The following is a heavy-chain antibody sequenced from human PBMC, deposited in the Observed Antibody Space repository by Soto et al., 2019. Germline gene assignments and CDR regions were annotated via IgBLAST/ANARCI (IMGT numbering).Heavy chain of an antibody. CDR1: GYTFTSYD. CDR3: ARGSSSWYSLQYYGMDV. Sequence: ASVKVSCKXSGYTFTSYDINWVRQATGQGLEWMGWMNPNSGNTGYAQKFQGRVTMTRNTSISTAYMELSSLRSEDTAVYYCARGSSSWYSLQYYGMDVWGQGTTVTVSS. CDR2: MNPNSGNT. D-gene: IGHD6-13*01. V-gene: IGHV1-8*01. J-gene: IGHJ6*02.